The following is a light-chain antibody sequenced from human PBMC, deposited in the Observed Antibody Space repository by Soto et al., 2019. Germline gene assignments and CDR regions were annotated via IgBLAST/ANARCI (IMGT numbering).Light chain of an antibody. J-gene: IGKJ1*01. Sequence: EIVLTQSPATLSLSPGERATLACRSSQSVSSYLAWYQQKPGQAPRVLIYDASNRATGIPARFSGSGAGTDFTLTISRLEPEDFAVYYCQQYGSSPWTFGQGTKVDI. V-gene: IGKV3-20*01. CDR2: DAS. CDR3: QQYGSSPWT. CDR1: QSVSSY.